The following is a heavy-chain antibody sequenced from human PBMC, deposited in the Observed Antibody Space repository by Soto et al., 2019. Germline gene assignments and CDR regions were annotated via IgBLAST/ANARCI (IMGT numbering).Heavy chain of an antibody. J-gene: IGHJ5*02. Sequence: PSETLSLTCAVSGGSISSGGYSWSWIRQPPGKGLEWIGYIYNSGSTYYNKSLKNQVTISVDRSKNKYSMKMSSVTATDTAVYYCARAYCGGDCSWFDPWGQGTLVTVS. D-gene: IGHD2-21*02. CDR3: ARAYCGGDCSWFDP. V-gene: IGHV4-30-2*01. CDR1: GGSISSGGYS. CDR2: IYNSGST.